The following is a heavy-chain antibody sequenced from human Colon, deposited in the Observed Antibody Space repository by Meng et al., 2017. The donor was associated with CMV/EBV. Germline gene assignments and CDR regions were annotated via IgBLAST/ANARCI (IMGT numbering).Heavy chain of an antibody. CDR1: EFTFSTFS. CDR3: ARAPIAYDSSGYYHFDY. Sequence: VQLVDAGGGLVKPGGSLRLSCAASEFTFSTFSMNWVRQAPGKGLEWVSFISTSSKHIYYADSVKGRFTISRDNADNSLYLQMNSLRADDTAIYYCARAPIAYDSSGYYHFDYWGQGALVTVSS. V-gene: IGHV3-21*06. CDR2: ISTSSKHI. D-gene: IGHD3-22*01. J-gene: IGHJ4*02.